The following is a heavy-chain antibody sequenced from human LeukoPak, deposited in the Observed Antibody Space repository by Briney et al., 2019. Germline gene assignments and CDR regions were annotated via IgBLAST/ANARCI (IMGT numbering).Heavy chain of an antibody. CDR3: ARAKGYCTGGTRSPDF. J-gene: IGHJ4*02. Sequence: PGGSLRLSCAASGFTVSSNYMTWVRQAPGKGLEWASGIYSGGSTYYADSVKGRFPISRDNSKNTLYLQMTSLRAEDPAVYYCARAKGYCTGGTRSPDFWGQGTLVTVSS. V-gene: IGHV3-53*01. CDR2: IYSGGST. CDR1: GFTVSSNY. D-gene: IGHD2-8*02.